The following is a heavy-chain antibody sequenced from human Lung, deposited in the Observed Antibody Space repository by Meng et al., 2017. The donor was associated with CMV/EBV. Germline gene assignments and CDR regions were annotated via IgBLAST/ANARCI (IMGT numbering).Heavy chain of an antibody. J-gene: IGHJ4*02. Sequence: QVQLPQTGPGLVKPPQTLSLTCAISGDIVSSNRAAWHWIRQSPSGGLEWLGRTYYRSKWYHEYAVSVKSRITISPDTPKNQFSLQLNSMTPEDTAVYYCARGINGGCGDWGQGTLVTVSS. CDR3: ARGINGGCGD. CDR1: GDIVSSNRAA. V-gene: IGHV6-1*01. D-gene: IGHD4-23*01. CDR2: TYYRSKWYH.